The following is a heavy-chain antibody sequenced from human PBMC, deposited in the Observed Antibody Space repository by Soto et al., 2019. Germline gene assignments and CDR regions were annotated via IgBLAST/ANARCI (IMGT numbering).Heavy chain of an antibody. V-gene: IGHV4-59*08. Sequence: QVQLQESGPGLVKPSETLSLTCTVSGDYISSHYWSWIRQPPGKGLEWIGYVYHSGKTDSNPSLKRRVTISMDTSKNQISLSLPSVTAADAAVYYCARPKGIAPSIWYFALWGRGTLVTVSS. CDR2: VYHSGKT. CDR1: GDYISSHY. CDR3: ARPKGIAPSIWYFAL. J-gene: IGHJ2*01. D-gene: IGHD6-13*01.